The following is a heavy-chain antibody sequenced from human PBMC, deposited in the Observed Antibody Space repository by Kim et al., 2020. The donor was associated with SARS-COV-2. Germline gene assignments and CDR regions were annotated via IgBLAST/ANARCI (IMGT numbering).Heavy chain of an antibody. CDR3: AKGVKKQWLVQLGPYYFDY. D-gene: IGHD6-19*01. J-gene: IGHJ4*02. V-gene: IGHV3-23*01. CDR2: ISGSGGST. Sequence: GGSLRLSCAASGFTFSSYAMSWVRQAPGKGLEWVSAISGSGGSTYYADSVKGRFTISRDNSKNTLYLQMNSLRAEDTAVYYCAKGVKKQWLVQLGPYYFDYWGQGTLVTVSS. CDR1: GFTFSSYA.